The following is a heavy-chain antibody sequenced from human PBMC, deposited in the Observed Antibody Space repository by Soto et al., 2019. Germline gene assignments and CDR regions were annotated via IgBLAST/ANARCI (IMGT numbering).Heavy chain of an antibody. J-gene: IGHJ6*02. CDR2: MNPNSGNT. CDR1: GYTFTSYD. V-gene: IGHV1-8*01. Sequence: QVQLVQSGAEVKKPGASVKVSCKSSGYTFTSYDINCARQATGHGLEWMGWMNPNSGNTGYAQKFQGRITMARHTYIRTAYTEPSRLGSECKSVYYCAGERFRGMDLWGQGPTVTVPS. CDR3: AGERFRGMDL. D-gene: IGHD3-10*01.